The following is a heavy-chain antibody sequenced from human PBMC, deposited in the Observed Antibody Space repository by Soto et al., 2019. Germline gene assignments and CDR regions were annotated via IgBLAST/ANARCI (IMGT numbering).Heavy chain of an antibody. CDR3: ASTGYSSGWYER. Sequence: QVQLQESGPGLVKPSETLSLTCTVSGGSVSSGSYYWSWIRQPPGKGLEWIGYIYYSGSTNYNPSLKSRVTISVDSSKNQFSLKLSFVTAADTAVYYCASTGYSSGWYERWGQGTLVTVSS. D-gene: IGHD6-19*01. CDR1: GGSVSSGSYY. CDR2: IYYSGST. V-gene: IGHV4-61*01. J-gene: IGHJ5*02.